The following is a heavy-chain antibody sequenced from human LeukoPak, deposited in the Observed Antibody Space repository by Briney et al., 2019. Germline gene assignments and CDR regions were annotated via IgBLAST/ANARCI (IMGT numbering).Heavy chain of an antibody. CDR1: GGSFSGYY. D-gene: IGHD6-13*01. CDR2: INHSGST. Sequence: SETLSLTCAVYGGSFSGYYWSWIRQPPGKGLEWIGEINHSGSTNCNPSLKSRVTISVDTSKNQFSLKLSSVTAADTAVYYCARAGYSSSWGFDYWGQGTLVTVSS. V-gene: IGHV4-34*01. J-gene: IGHJ4*02. CDR3: ARAGYSSSWGFDY.